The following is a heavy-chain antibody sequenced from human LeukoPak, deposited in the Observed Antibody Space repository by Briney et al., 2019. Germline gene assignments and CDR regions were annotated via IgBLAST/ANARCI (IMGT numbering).Heavy chain of an antibody. Sequence: GGSLRLSCAASGFTVSSNYMSWVRQAPGKGLEWVSVIYSGGSTYYADSVKGRFTISRDNSKNTLYLQTNSLRAEDTAVYYCARVKALGAATDAFDIWGQGTMVTVSS. CDR1: GFTVSSNY. J-gene: IGHJ3*02. V-gene: IGHV3-53*01. CDR2: IYSGGST. CDR3: ARVKALGAATDAFDI. D-gene: IGHD1-26*01.